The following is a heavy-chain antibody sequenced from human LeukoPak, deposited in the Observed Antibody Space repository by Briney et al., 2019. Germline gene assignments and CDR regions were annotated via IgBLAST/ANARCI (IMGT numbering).Heavy chain of an antibody. V-gene: IGHV3-30*18. CDR2: ISDDGTNK. CDR1: GFTFSSYG. CDR3: AKGLDSRRELAPFDY. Sequence: PGGSLRLSCAASGFTFSSYGMHWVRQAPGKGLEWVALISDDGTNKYYADSVRGRFTISRDNSKSTLYLQKNSLRAEDTAVYYCAKGLDSRRELAPFDYWGQGTLVTVSS. D-gene: IGHD1-26*01. J-gene: IGHJ4*02.